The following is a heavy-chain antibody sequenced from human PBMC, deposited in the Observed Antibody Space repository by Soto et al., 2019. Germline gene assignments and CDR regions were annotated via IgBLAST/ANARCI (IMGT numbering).Heavy chain of an antibody. D-gene: IGHD1-7*01. CDR3: ARDWNSVRKSYYYYYMDV. V-gene: IGHV3-33*01. J-gene: IGHJ6*03. Sequence: GGSLRLSCAASGFSFSSYGMHWVRQAPGKGLEWVAVIWYDGSKKYYADSVKGRFTISRDISKNTLYLQMNSLRAEDTAVYYCARDWNSVRKSYYYYYMDVWGKGTTVTVSS. CDR2: IWYDGSKK. CDR1: GFSFSSYG.